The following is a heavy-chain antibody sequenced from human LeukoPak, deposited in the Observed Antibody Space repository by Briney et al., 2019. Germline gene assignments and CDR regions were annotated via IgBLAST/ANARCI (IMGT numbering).Heavy chain of an antibody. J-gene: IGHJ4*02. CDR3: TRATRGGYDGYLDY. D-gene: IGHD5-12*01. Sequence: GGSLRLSCTASGFTFSSYHMNWVRQAPGKGLEWVSSISTSSLYIYYSDSMKGRFTISRDNAKNSLYLQMNSLRAEDTAVYYCTRATRGGYDGYLDYWGQGTLVTVSS. CDR2: ISTSSLYI. CDR1: GFTFSSYH. V-gene: IGHV3-21*01.